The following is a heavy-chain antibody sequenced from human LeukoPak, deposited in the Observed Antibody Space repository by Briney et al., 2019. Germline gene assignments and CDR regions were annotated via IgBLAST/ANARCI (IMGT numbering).Heavy chain of an antibody. CDR1: GFTFTNYG. J-gene: IGHJ4*02. CDR2: ISGSAATI. Sequence: GGSLRLSCAASGFTFTNYGMTWVRQAPGKGLEWVSSISGSAATISYADSVKGRFTISRDNSKNTLSLQMNSLRAEDTAIYYCAKTAGIAAAADFDYWGQGTLVTVSS. V-gene: IGHV3-23*01. CDR3: AKTAGIAAAADFDY. D-gene: IGHD6-13*01.